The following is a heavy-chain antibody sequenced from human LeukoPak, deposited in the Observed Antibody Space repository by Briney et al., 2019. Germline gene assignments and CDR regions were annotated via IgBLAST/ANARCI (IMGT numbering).Heavy chain of an antibody. Sequence: PGGSLRLSCAVSGSTVSSNYMSWVRRAPGKGLEWVSVIYSGGSTYYADSVKGRFTISRDNSKNTLYLQMNSLRAEDTAVYYCYSMIVVEIRVINDYWGQGTLVTVSS. J-gene: IGHJ4*02. CDR3: YSMIVVEIRVINDY. V-gene: IGHV3-66*01. CDR2: IYSGGST. CDR1: GSTVSSNY. D-gene: IGHD3-22*01.